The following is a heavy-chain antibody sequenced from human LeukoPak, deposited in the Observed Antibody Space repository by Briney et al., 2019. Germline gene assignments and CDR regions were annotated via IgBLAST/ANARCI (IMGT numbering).Heavy chain of an antibody. CDR1: GFTFSSYG. CDR2: IWYDGSNK. D-gene: IGHD3-9*01. J-gene: IGHJ4*02. CDR3: ARGRPNYDILTGYYQPEYYFDY. V-gene: IGHV3-33*01. Sequence: GGSLRLSCAASGFTFSSYGMHWVRQAPGEGLEWVAVIWYDGSNKYYADSVKGRFTISRDNSKNTLYLQMNSLRAEDTAVYYCARGRPNYDILTGYYQPEYYFDYWGQGTLVTVSS.